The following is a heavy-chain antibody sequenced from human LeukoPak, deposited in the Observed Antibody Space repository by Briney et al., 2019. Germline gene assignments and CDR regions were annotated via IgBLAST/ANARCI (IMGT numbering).Heavy chain of an antibody. Sequence: SETLSLTCTVSGGSISSYYWSWIRQPPGKGLEWIGYIYYSGSTNYNPSLKSRVTISVDTSKNQFSLKLSSVTAADTAVYYCARTYYYDSSGYSYYFDYWGQGTLVTVSS. CDR1: GGSISSYY. CDR2: IYYSGST. CDR3: ARTYYYDSSGYSYYFDY. V-gene: IGHV4-59*01. J-gene: IGHJ4*02. D-gene: IGHD3-22*01.